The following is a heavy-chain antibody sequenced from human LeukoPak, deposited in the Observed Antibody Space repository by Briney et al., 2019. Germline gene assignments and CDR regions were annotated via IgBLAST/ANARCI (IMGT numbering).Heavy chain of an antibody. J-gene: IGHJ5*02. Sequence: SVKVSCKASGGTFIRYAISWVRQAPGQGVEWMGRIIPIFGTANYAQKFQGRVTINRDEYTSTAYMELSSLRSEDTAVYYCARESWVRGVIITRWFDPWGQGTLVTASS. V-gene: IGHV1-69*05. CDR1: GGTFIRYA. CDR3: ARESWVRGVIITRWFDP. CDR2: IIPIFGTA. D-gene: IGHD3-10*01.